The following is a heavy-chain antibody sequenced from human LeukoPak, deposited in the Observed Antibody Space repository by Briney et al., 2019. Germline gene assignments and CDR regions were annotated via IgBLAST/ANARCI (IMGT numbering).Heavy chain of an antibody. Sequence: GGSLRLSYAASGFTFSSYWMSWVRQAPGKGLEWVANIKQDGSEKYYVDSVKGRFTISRDNARNSLYLQMNSLRAEDTAVYYCARGYSSGTFDYWGQGTLVTVSS. CDR2: IKQDGSEK. D-gene: IGHD6-19*01. CDR1: GFTFSSYW. J-gene: IGHJ4*01. V-gene: IGHV3-7*04. CDR3: ARGYSSGTFDY.